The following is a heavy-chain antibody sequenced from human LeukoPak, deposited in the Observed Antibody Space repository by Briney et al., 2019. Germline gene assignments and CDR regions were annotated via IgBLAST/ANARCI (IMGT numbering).Heavy chain of an antibody. V-gene: IGHV1-2*02. CDR1: GYTFTGYY. CDR2: INPNSGGT. Sequence: ASVKVSCKASGYTFTGYYMHWVRQAPGQGLEWMGWINPNSGGTNYAQKFQGRVTMTRDTSISTAYMELSRLRSDGTAVYYCARDPREYYDILTGYLSSWFDPWGQGTLVTVSS. J-gene: IGHJ5*02. D-gene: IGHD3-9*01. CDR3: ARDPREYYDILTGYLSSWFDP.